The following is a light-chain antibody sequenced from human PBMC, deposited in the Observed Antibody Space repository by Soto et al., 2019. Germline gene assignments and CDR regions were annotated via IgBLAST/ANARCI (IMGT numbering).Light chain of an antibody. CDR2: AAC. CDR1: QGIRND. V-gene: IGKV1-17*02. J-gene: IGKJ1*01. Sequence: DIQMTQSPSSLSASVGDRVTITCRASQGIRNDLGWYQQNPGKAPKRLIYAACSLQSELPSSFIGSGFLTELTRTINNLHPEGFTTYYCLQQNSYPWTFGQWSNVEIK. CDR3: LQQNSYPWT.